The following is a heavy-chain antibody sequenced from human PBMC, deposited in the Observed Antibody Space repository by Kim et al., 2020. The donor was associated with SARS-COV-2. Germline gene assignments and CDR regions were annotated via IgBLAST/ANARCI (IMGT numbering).Heavy chain of an antibody. D-gene: IGHD2-2*01. CDR1: GYTFTGYY. CDR3: ARIGTGGYQLLLGQMDNWFDP. CDR2: INPNSGGT. V-gene: IGHV1-2*06. J-gene: IGHJ5*02. Sequence: ASVKVSCKASGYTFTGYYMHWVRQAPGQGLEWMGRINPNSGGTNYAQKFQGRVTMTRDTSISTAYMELSRLRSDDTAVYYCARIGTGGYQLLLGQMDNWFDPWGQGTLVTVSS.